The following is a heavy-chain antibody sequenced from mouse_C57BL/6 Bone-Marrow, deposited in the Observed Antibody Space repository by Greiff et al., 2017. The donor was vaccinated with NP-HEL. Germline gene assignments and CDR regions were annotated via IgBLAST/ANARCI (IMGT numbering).Heavy chain of an antibody. CDR1: GYTFTSYG. Sequence: QVQLQQSGAELARPGASVKLSCKASGYTFTSYGISWVKQRTGQGLEWIGEISPRSGNTYYNEKFKGKATLTADKSSSTAYMDLRSLTSEDSAVYFCARLGDGYYLLYWGQGTTRTVSS. D-gene: IGHD2-3*01. CDR3: ARLGDGYYLLY. V-gene: IGHV1-81*01. J-gene: IGHJ2*01. CDR2: ISPRSGNT.